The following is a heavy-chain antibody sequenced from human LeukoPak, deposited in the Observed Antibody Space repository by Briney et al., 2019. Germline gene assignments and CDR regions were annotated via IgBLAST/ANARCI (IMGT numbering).Heavy chain of an antibody. Sequence: GGSLRLSCAASGFTVSSNFMSWVRQTPEKGLEWVSVIYSDGSTYYADSVKGRFPISRDNSKNTLYLQMNSLRAEDSAVYYCARSGSGWFDFWGQGTLVTVSS. J-gene: IGHJ4*02. CDR1: GFTVSSNF. D-gene: IGHD6-19*01. CDR2: IYSDGST. CDR3: ARSGSGWFDF. V-gene: IGHV3-53*01.